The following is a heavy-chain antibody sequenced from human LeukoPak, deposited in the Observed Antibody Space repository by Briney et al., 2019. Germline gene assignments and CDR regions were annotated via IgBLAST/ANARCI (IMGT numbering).Heavy chain of an antibody. V-gene: IGHV1-3*01. D-gene: IGHD1-26*01. CDR1: GYTFTSYA. CDR3: ARVGSGSYYGFGY. J-gene: IGHJ4*02. Sequence: APRKPSSKASGYTFTSYAMHWVRQAPGQRLGWMGWINAGNGNTKYSPKFQGRVTITRDTSASTAYMELSSLRSEDTAVYYYARVGSGSYYGFGYWGQGTLVTVSS. CDR2: INAGNGNT.